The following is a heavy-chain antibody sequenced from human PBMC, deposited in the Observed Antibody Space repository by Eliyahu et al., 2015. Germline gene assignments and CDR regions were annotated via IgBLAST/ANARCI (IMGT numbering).Heavy chain of an antibody. V-gene: IGHV3-66*01. CDR2: IYSGGNT. CDR3: PRKGSSGYWFDY. CDR1: XFTVSSNY. J-gene: IGHJ4*02. D-gene: IGHD3-22*01. Sequence: EVQLVESGGGLVQPGGSLRLSCAASXFTVSSNYMXWVRQAPGKGLEWVSVIYSGGNTYYADSVKGRFTISRDNSKNTLYLQMNSLRAEDTAVYYCPRKGSSGYWFDYWGQGTLVTVSS.